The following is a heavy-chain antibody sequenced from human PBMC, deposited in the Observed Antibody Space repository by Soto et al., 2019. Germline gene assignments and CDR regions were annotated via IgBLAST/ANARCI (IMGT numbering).Heavy chain of an antibody. CDR2: IGTAGDT. V-gene: IGHV3-13*01. CDR1: GFTFSSYD. Sequence: EVQLVESGGGLVQPGGSLRLSCAASGFTFSSYDMHWVRQATGKGLEWVSAIGTAGDTYYPGSVKGRFTISRENAKNSLYLQMNSLRAGDTAVYYCARGLENDILTGPYNNPQYYYYGMDVWGQGTTVTVSS. J-gene: IGHJ6*02. D-gene: IGHD3-9*01. CDR3: ARGLENDILTGPYNNPQYYYYGMDV.